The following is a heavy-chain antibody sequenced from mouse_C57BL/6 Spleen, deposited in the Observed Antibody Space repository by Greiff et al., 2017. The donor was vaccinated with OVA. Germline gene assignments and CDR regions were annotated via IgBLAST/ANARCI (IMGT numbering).Heavy chain of an antibody. V-gene: IGHV14-2*01. CDR3: ASYYSNLYAMDY. Sequence: EVQLQQSGAELVKPGASVKLSCTASGFNIKDYYMHWVKQRTEQGLEWIGRIDPEDGETEYAPKFQGKATITADTSSNTAYLQLSSLTSEDTAVYYCASYYSNLYAMDYWGQGPSVTVAS. CDR2: IDPEDGET. J-gene: IGHJ4*01. CDR1: GFNIKDYY. D-gene: IGHD2-5*01.